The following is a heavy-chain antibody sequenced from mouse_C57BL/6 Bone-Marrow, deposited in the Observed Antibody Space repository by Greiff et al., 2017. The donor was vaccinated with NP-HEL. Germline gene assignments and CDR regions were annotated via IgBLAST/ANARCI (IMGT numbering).Heavy chain of an antibody. Sequence: QVTLNVCGPGILQPSQTLSLTCSFSGFSLSTFGMGVGWIRQPSGKGLEWLAHIWWDDDKYYNPALKSRLTISKDTSKNQVFLKIANVDTADTATYYCARASTVVATDYAMDYWGQGTSVTVSS. CDR1: GFSLSTFGMG. V-gene: IGHV8-8*01. D-gene: IGHD1-1*01. CDR2: IWWDDDK. CDR3: ARASTVVATDYAMDY. J-gene: IGHJ4*01.